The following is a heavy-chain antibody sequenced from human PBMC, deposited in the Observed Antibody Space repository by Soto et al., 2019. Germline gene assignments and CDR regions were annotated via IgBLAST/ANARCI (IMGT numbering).Heavy chain of an antibody. CDR3: TTDQAGRKNYSYYSGMDV. Sequence: EVQLVESGGGLVKPGGSLRLSCAASGFTFSNAWMSWVRQAPGKGLEWVGRIKSKTDGGTTDYAAPVKGRFTISRDDSKNPLYLKMNSLKTENTAVYYCTTDQAGRKNYSYYSGMDVWGKGTTVTVSS. J-gene: IGHJ6*04. CDR1: GFTFSNAW. CDR2: IKSKTDGGTT. V-gene: IGHV3-15*01.